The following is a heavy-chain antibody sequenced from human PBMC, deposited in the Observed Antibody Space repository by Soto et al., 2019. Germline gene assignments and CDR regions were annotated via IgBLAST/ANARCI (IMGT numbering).Heavy chain of an antibody. D-gene: IGHD4-4*01. CDR1: GFTFSTYV. CDR2: ISASGSNG. V-gene: IGHV3-23*01. J-gene: IGHJ4*02. CDR3: AKGDSDYYFDS. Sequence: GGSLRLSCAASGFTFSTYVMAWVRQAPGRWLEWVSGISASGSNGFYTDSVKGRFIISRDNSKNTLYLQMNSLRVDDTALYFCAKGDSDYYFDSLGQGXLVTVYS.